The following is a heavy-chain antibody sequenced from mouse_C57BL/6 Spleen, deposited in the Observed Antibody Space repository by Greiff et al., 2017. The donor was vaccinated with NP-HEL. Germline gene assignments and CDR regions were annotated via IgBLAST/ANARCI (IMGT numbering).Heavy chain of an antibody. CDR3: ARRGLTGTGNWYFDV. CDR1: GYAFSSSW. Sequence: VQLQQSGPELVKPGASVKISCKASGYAFSSSWMNWVKQRPGKGLEWIGRIYPGDGDTNYNGKFKGKATLTADKSSSTAYMQLSSLTSEDSAVYFCARRGLTGTGNWYFDVWGTGTTVTVSS. V-gene: IGHV1-82*01. J-gene: IGHJ1*03. CDR2: IYPGDGDT. D-gene: IGHD4-1*01.